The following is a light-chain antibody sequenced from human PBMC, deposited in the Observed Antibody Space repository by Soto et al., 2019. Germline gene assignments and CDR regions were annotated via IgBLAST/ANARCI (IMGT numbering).Light chain of an antibody. J-gene: IGKJ2*01. CDR2: GAS. V-gene: IGKV3-15*01. CDR1: QSVSSN. CDR3: QQYNNWPYT. Sequence: EVLMTQSPATLSVSPGERITLSCRASQSVSSNLAWYQQKPGQAPSLLIYGASTRATGIPARFSGSGSGTEFTLTISSLQSEDFAVYYCQQYNNWPYTFGQGTKLEIK.